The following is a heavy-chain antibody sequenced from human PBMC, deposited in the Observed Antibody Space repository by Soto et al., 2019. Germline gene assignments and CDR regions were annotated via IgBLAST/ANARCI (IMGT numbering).Heavy chain of an antibody. CDR3: ARLTGYSSSWYPGYFDY. J-gene: IGHJ4*02. V-gene: IGHV4-4*02. CDR1: SGSISSSNW. Sequence: SETLSLTCAVSSGSISSSNWWSWVRQPPGKGLEWIGEIYHSGSTNYNPSLKSRVTISVDKSKNQFSLKLSSVTAADTAVYYCARLTGYSSSWYPGYFDYWGQGTLVTVSS. CDR2: IYHSGST. D-gene: IGHD6-13*01.